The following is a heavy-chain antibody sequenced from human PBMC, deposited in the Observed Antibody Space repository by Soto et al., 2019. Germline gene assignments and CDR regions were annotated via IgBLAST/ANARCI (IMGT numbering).Heavy chain of an antibody. CDR3: AKDGNREYYYDNSNFYGMAV. CDR1: AVTFKNDA. CDR2: ISGSGGRA. Sequence: GGSLRLSCATSAVTFKNDAMNWVRQAPGKGLEWVSCISGSGGRAYYADSVKGRFTISRDNSKNTLYLQMNSMRAEDTAVYYCAKDGNREYYYDNSNFYGMAVWGQRTTVIVSS. V-gene: IGHV3-23*01. J-gene: IGHJ6*02. D-gene: IGHD3-22*01.